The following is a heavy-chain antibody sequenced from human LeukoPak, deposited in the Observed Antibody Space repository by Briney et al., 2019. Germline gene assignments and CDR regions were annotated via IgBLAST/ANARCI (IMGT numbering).Heavy chain of an antibody. CDR2: ISGSGDNT. CDR1: GFTFSSYW. V-gene: IGHV3-23*01. D-gene: IGHD2-21*02. J-gene: IGHJ4*02. CDR3: AKDFVVVPGNVNYFDY. Sequence: GGSLRLSCAASGFTFSSYWMSWVRQAPGKGLEWVSAISGSGDNTYYADSVKGGFTVSRDNSKNTLYVQMKSLSADDTAVCYCAKDFVVVPGNVNYFDYWGQGTLVSVSS.